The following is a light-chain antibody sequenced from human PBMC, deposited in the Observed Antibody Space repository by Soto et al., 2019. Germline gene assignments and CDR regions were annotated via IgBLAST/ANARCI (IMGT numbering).Light chain of an antibody. CDR1: EGIIDY. CDR3: QKYNSAPQP. Sequence: DIQMTQSPSSLSESVGDRVTITCRASEGIIDYLAWYQQKPGTAPQLLIYAASTLQSGVPSRFSGSGSGTDFTLTIRGLQPEDVGTYYCQKYNSAPQPFGQGTKVEIK. J-gene: IGKJ1*01. V-gene: IGKV1-27*01. CDR2: AAS.